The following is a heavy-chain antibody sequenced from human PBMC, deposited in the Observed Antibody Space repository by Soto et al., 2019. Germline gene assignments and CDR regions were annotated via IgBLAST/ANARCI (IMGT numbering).Heavy chain of an antibody. Sequence: QPGGSLRLSCAASGFTFSSYGMHWDRQAPGKGLEWVAVISYAGSNKYYADSVKGRFTISRDNSKNTLYGQMNSLRAEDTAVYYCAKLLSDSVLMVHYYYYGMDVWGQGTTVNVSS. CDR1: GFTFSSYG. J-gene: IGHJ6*02. CDR3: AKLLSDSVLMVHYYYYGMDV. V-gene: IGHV3-30*18. CDR2: ISYAGSNK. D-gene: IGHD2-8*01.